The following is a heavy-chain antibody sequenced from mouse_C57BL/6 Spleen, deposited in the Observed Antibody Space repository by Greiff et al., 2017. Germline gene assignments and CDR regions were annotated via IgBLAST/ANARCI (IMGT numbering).Heavy chain of an antibody. J-gene: IGHJ4*01. CDR3: ARDDGYPYAMDY. CDR2: IYYSGTI. Sequence: VQLKQSGPGLVKPSQTVFLTCTVTGISITTGNYRWSWIRQFPGNKLEWIGYIYYSGTITYNPSLTSRTTITRDTPKNQFFLEMNSLTAEDTATYYCARDDGYPYAMDYWGQGTSVTVSS. V-gene: IGHV3-5*01. D-gene: IGHD2-3*01. CDR1: GISITTGNYR.